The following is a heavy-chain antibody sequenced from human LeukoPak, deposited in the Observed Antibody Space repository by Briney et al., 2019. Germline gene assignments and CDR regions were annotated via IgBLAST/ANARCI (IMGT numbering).Heavy chain of an antibody. V-gene: IGHV3-7*01. CDR1: GFTFSSYW. J-gene: IGHJ4*02. D-gene: IGHD6-13*01. CDR3: ARLPGDSSSCY. CDR2: IKQDGSEK. Sequence: EPGGSLRLSCAASGFTFSSYWMSWVRQAPGKGLEWVANIKQDGSEKYYADSVKGRFTISRDNAKNSLYLQMNSLRAEDTAVYYCARLPGDSSSCYWGQGTLVTVSS.